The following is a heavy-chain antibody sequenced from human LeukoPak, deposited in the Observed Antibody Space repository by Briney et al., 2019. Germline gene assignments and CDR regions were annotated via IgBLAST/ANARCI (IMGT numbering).Heavy chain of an antibody. J-gene: IGHJ6*02. CDR2: ISSSSSYT. CDR1: GGSFSGYY. V-gene: IGHV3-11*06. D-gene: IGHD5-24*01. Sequence: LSLTCAVYGGSFSGYYWSWIRQAPGKGLEWVSYISSSSSYTNYADSVKGRFTISRDNAKNSLYLQMNSLRAEDTAVYYCARDSMVDVWGQGTTVTVSS. CDR3: ARDSMVDV.